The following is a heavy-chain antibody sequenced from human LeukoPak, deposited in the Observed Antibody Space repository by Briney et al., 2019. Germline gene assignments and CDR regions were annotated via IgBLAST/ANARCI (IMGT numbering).Heavy chain of an antibody. J-gene: IGHJ6*03. Sequence: SETLSLTCTVSGGSISSSSYYWGWIRQPPGKGLEWIGSIYHSGSTYYNPSLKSRVTISVDTSKNQFSLKLSSVTAADTAVYYCASPPLAARMDVWGKGTTVTVSS. CDR1: GGSISSSSYY. D-gene: IGHD6-6*01. V-gene: IGHV4-39*01. CDR2: IYHSGST. CDR3: ASPPLAARMDV.